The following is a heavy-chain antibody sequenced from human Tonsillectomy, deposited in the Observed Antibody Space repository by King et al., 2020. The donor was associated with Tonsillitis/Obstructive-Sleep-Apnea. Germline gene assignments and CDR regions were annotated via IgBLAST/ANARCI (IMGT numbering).Heavy chain of an antibody. Sequence: QLVQSGAEVKKPGASVKVSCKASGDTFTGYYMHWVRQAPGQGLEWMGWINPNSGGTNYAQKFRGRVTMTGDTSISTAYMELSMLGSDDTAVYYCARSRNSDFWSGSSRDYYYYYGMDVWGQGTTVTVSS. V-gene: IGHV1-2*02. CDR2: INPNSGGT. CDR3: ARSRNSDFWSGSSRDYYYYYGMDV. CDR1: GDTFTGYY. D-gene: IGHD3-3*01. J-gene: IGHJ6*02.